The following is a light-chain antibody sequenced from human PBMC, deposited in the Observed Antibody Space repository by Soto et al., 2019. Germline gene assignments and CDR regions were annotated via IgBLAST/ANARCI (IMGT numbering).Light chain of an antibody. CDR2: GAS. Sequence: EIVLMQSPGSLSLSPGERATLSCRASQSVSSNYLAWYQQKPGQAPRLLIYGASSRATDIPDRFSGSGSGTDFTLTISRLEPEDFAVYYCQQYGFSLLTFGGGTKVEIK. V-gene: IGKV3-20*01. J-gene: IGKJ4*01. CDR3: QQYGFSLLT. CDR1: QSVSSNY.